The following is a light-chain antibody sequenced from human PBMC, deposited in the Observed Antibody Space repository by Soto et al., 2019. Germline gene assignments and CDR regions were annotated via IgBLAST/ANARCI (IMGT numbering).Light chain of an antibody. Sequence: EVVMTQSPATLSVSPGERATLSCWASQSVGSNLAWYQQKPGRAHRLLIYGASTRATPIPARFSGSGSGTEFTLTISSLQSEDFAVYYCQQYNDWPATFGLGTKV. CDR2: GAS. CDR3: QQYNDWPAT. V-gene: IGKV3-15*01. CDR1: QSVGSN. J-gene: IGKJ1*01.